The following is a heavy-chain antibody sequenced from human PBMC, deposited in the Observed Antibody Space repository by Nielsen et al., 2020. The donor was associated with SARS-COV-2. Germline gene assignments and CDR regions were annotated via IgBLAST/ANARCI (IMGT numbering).Heavy chain of an antibody. J-gene: IGHJ3*02. Sequence: GESLKISCAASGFTFSSYGMHWVRQAPGKGLEWVAVISYDGSNKYYADSVKGRFTISRDNSKNTLYLQMNSLRAEDTAVYYCAKDTGWGVQDPGAFDIWGQGTMVTVSS. CDR1: GFTFSSYG. V-gene: IGHV3-30*18. CDR3: AKDTGWGVQDPGAFDI. CDR2: ISYDGSNK. D-gene: IGHD1-1*01.